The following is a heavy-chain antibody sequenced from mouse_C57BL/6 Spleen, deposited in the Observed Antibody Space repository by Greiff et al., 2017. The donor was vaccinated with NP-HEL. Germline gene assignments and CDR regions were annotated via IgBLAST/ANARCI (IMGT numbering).Heavy chain of an antibody. CDR3: TTPFYGNYDDY. D-gene: IGHD2-1*01. Sequence: VQLQQSGAELVRPGASVKLSCTASGFNITDDYMHWVKQRPEQGLEWIGWIDPENGDTEYASKFQGKATITADTSSNTAYLQLSSLTSEDTAVYYCTTPFYGNYDDYWGQGTTLTVSS. CDR1: GFNITDDY. V-gene: IGHV14-4*01. CDR2: IDPENGDT. J-gene: IGHJ2*01.